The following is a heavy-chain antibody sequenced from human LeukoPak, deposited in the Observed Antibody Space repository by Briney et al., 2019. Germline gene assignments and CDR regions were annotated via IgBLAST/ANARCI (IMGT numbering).Heavy chain of an antibody. CDR3: AREGQSST. CDR2: ISRSSETI. CDR1: GFTFSSSS. J-gene: IGHJ5*02. Sequence: GGSLRLSRAASGFTFSSSSMNWVRQAPGKGLEWVSYISRSSETIYYADSVKGRFTISRDNAKNSLYLEMNSLRPEDTAVYYCAREGQSSTWGQGTLVTVSS. D-gene: IGHD6-19*01. V-gene: IGHV3-48*01.